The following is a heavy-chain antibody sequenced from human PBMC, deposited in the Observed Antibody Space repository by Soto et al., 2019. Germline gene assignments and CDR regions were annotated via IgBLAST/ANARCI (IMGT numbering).Heavy chain of an antibody. CDR2: VSNDGIRK. D-gene: IGHD3-22*01. V-gene: IGHV3-30*03. J-gene: IGHJ5*01. CDR3: ARWVGGSMYDNSGKYDS. Sequence: QVQLVESGGGVVQPGRSLRLTCAASGFIFSGSGMHWVRQAPGKGLEWVALVSNDGIRKYYGDSVKGRFTISRDNAENTLYLQMNSRRAEDTAVYHCARWVGGSMYDNSGKYDSWGQGTLVTVSS. CDR1: GFIFSGSG.